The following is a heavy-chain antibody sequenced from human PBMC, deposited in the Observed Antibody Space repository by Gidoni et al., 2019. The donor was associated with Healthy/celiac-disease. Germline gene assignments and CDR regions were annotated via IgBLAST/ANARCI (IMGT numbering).Heavy chain of an antibody. CDR3: ARASSDGSGSPLEMDY. CDR2: INAGNGNT. V-gene: IGHV1-3*01. Sequence: QVQLVQSGAEVKKPGASVKVYCKASGYTFTSYAMHWVRQAPGQRLEWMGWINAGNGNTKYSHKFQGRVTITRDTSASTAYMELSSLRSEDTAVYYCARASSDGSGSPLEMDYWGQGTLVTVSS. J-gene: IGHJ4*02. CDR1: GYTFTSYA. D-gene: IGHD3-10*01.